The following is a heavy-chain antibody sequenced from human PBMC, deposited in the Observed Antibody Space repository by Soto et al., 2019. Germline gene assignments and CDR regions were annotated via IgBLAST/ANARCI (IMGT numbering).Heavy chain of an antibody. CDR1: GGSVSSGSYY. CDR2: IYYSGST. Sequence: QVQLQESGPGLVKPSETLSLTCTVSGGSVSSGSYYWSWIRQPPGKGLEWVGYIYYSGSTNYNPSLKSRVTISVDTSKSQFSLKLSSVTAADTAVYYCARGRGSYVTWFDPWGQGTLVTVSS. J-gene: IGHJ5*02. V-gene: IGHV4-61*01. CDR3: ARGRGSYVTWFDP. D-gene: IGHD1-26*01.